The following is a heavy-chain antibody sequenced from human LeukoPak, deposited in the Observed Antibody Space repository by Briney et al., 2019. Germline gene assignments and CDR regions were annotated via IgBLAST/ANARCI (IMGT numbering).Heavy chain of an antibody. J-gene: IGHJ4*02. D-gene: IGHD2-8*02. Sequence: GGSLRLSCAASGFTFSSYWMHWVRQAPGKGLVWVSRINSDGSSTSYADSVRGRFTISRDNSKSTPSLQMNSLRAEDTAIYYCATYRQVLLPFESWGQGTLVTVSS. CDR2: INSDGSST. CDR1: GFTFSSYW. CDR3: ATYRQVLLPFES. V-gene: IGHV3-74*01.